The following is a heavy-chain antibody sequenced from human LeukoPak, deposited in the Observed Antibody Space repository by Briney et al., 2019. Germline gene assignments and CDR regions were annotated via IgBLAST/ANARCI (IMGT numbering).Heavy chain of an antibody. CDR3: TTRRQDGW. Sequence: GGSLRLSRVGSGFTFSNAWMSCVRQAPGKGLEWVGRIKSKSDGGTIDYAAPVKGRFTISRDDSRSTLYLQMNGLKTEDTAVYYCTTRRQDGWWGQGTLVTVS. CDR1: GFTFSNAW. D-gene: IGHD2-15*01. V-gene: IGHV3-15*01. CDR2: IKSKSDGGTI. J-gene: IGHJ4*02.